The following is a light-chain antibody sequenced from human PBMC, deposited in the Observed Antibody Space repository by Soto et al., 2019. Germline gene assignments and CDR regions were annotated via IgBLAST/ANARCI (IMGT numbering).Light chain of an antibody. V-gene: IGKV1-39*01. CDR1: QIINSY. J-gene: IGKJ3*01. CDR3: LQCFTLPLT. CDR2: RAS. Sequence: DIQMTQSPSSLSANVGDRVTITCRPSQIINSYLNWYQQKPGEAPKLLIYRASSLQSGVPSRFSGGGSGTEFTLTIDSLLREDFASYFCLQCFTLPLTFGPGTKVDIK.